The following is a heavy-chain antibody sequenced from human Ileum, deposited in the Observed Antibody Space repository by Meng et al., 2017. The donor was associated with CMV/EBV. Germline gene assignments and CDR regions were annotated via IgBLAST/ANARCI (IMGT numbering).Heavy chain of an antibody. V-gene: IGHV3-7*04. CDR2: IKQDGSQK. CDR3: MMDQAVA. D-gene: IGHD4-23*01. Sequence: GESLKISCEVSGFTFSDYWMNWVRQAPGKGLEWVANIKQDGSQKFYVDSVKGRFIISRDNSKNSLYLQMNSLRPEDTAVYYCMMDQAVAWGQGTLVTVSS. J-gene: IGHJ4*02. CDR1: GFTFSDYW.